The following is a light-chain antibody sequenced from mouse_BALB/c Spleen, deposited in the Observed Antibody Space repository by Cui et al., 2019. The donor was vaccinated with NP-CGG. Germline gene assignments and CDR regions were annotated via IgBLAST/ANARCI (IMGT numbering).Light chain of an antibody. Sequence: HAIVTQESDLTISPGETVTLTCRSSTGTITTSNYANWVQEKPDHLFTGLIGGTNNRAPGVPARFSGSLIGDKAALTITGAQTEDEAIYFCALWYSNHWVFGGGTKLTVL. V-gene: IGLV1*01. CDR2: GTN. J-gene: IGLJ1*01. CDR1: TGTITTSNY. CDR3: ALWYSNHWV.